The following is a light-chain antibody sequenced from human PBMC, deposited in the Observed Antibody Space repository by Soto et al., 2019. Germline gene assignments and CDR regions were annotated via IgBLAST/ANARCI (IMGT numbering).Light chain of an antibody. J-gene: IGKJ1*01. V-gene: IGKV1-5*03. CDR1: QSINSW. CDR2: KAS. Sequence: DIPMTQSPSTLSASIGDTVTITCRASQSINSWLAWFQQKPGKAPKLLIYKASSLESGVPSRFSGSGSGTEFTLTISSLQPDDFATYYCQQYNTYFPTFGQGTKVEIK. CDR3: QQYNTYFPT.